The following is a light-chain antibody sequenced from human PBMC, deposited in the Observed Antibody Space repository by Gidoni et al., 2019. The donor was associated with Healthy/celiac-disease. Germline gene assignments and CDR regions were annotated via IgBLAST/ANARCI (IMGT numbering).Light chain of an antibody. J-gene: IGKJ3*01. Sequence: EIVLTQSPATLSLSPGERATLSCRTSQSISIYLAWYQQKPGQAPRLLIYDASNRATGIPARFSGSGSGTDFTLTISSLEPEDFAVYYCQQRSDWPPGFTFXPXTKVXIK. CDR3: QQRSDWPPGFT. CDR2: DAS. CDR1: QSISIY. V-gene: IGKV3-11*01.